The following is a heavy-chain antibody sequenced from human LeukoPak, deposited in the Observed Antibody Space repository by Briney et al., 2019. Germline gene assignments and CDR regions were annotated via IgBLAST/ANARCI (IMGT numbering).Heavy chain of an antibody. CDR2: IWYDGSNK. V-gene: IGHV3-33*01. Sequence: GGSLRLSCAASGFTFSSYGMHWVRQAPGKGLEWVAVIWYDGSNKYYADTVKGRFTISRDNSKNTLYLQMNSLRAEDAAVYYCATSGSYYRFEYWGQGTLVTVSS. D-gene: IGHD1-26*01. CDR1: GFTFSSYG. J-gene: IGHJ4*02. CDR3: ATSGSYYRFEY.